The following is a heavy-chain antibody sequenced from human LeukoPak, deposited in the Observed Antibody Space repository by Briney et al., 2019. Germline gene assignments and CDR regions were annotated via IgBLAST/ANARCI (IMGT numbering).Heavy chain of an antibody. Sequence: SETLSLTCAVYGGSFSGYYWSWIRQPPGKGLEWIGEINHSGSTNYNPSLKSRVTISVDTSKNQFSLKLSSVTAADTAVYYCARERYGFDYWGQGTLVTVSS. CDR3: ARERYGFDY. CDR1: GGSFSGYY. CDR2: INHSGST. D-gene: IGHD1-1*01. J-gene: IGHJ4*02. V-gene: IGHV4-34*01.